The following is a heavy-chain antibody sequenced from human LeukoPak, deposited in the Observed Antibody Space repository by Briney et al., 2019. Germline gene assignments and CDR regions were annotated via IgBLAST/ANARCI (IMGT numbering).Heavy chain of an antibody. CDR3: ARGGRGALAYCGGDCYTPEWGPYYFDY. V-gene: IGHV4-34*01. CDR2: INHSGST. D-gene: IGHD2-21*02. CDR1: GGSFSGYY. J-gene: IGHJ4*02. Sequence: SETPSLTCAVYGGSFSGYYWSWIRQPPGKGLEWIGEINHSGSTNYNPSLKSRVTISVDTSKNQFSLKLSSVTAADTAVYYCARGGRGALAYCGGDCYTPEWGPYYFDYWGQGTLVTVSS.